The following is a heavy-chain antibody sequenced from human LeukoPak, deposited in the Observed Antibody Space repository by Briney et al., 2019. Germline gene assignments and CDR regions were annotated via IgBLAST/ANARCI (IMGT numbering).Heavy chain of an antibody. CDR1: GGSISSGGYY. V-gene: IGHV4-30-4*01. Sequence: NPSQTLSITCSVPGGSISSGGYYGSWIRQPQGKGLEWIGYIYYSGSTYYNPSLKSRVTISVDTSKNQFSVKLSYVTAADTAVYYCARVSSSGILDYWGQGTLVTVSS. J-gene: IGHJ4*02. CDR3: ARVSSSGILDY. D-gene: IGHD3-22*01. CDR2: IYYSGST.